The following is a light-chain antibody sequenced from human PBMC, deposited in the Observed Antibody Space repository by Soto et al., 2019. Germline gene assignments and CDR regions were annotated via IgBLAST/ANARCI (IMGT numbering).Light chain of an antibody. J-gene: IGLJ2*01. CDR2: GGS. CDR3: CSYAGPHVV. Sequence: QSALTQPASVSGSPGQSITISCTGTSSDVGSYNLVSWYQQHPGKAPKLMIYGGSKRPSGVSNRFSGSKSGNTASLTISGLQAEDEADYYCCSYAGPHVVFGGGTKLTVL. CDR1: SSDVGSYNL. V-gene: IGLV2-23*01.